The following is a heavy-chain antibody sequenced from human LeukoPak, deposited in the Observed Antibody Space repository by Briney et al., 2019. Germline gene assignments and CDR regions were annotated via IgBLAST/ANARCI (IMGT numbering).Heavy chain of an antibody. CDR2: VWYDGSNQ. CDR1: KFTFRNYG. CDR3: ASRVNWGSWYFDL. V-gene: IGHV3-33*01. D-gene: IGHD7-27*01. J-gene: IGHJ2*01. Sequence: GRSLRLSCAASKFTFRNYGMHWVRQAPGKGLEWVAVVWYDGSNQYYADSVKGRFTISRDNSKNTLYLQMDSLRAEDTAVYFCASRVNWGSWYFDLWGRGTLVTVS.